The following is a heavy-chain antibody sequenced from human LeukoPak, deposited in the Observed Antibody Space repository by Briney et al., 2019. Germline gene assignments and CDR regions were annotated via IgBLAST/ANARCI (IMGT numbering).Heavy chain of an antibody. CDR1: GYTFTSYG. Sequence: ASVKVSCKASGYTFTSYGISWVRQAPGQGLEWMGWISGYNGNTNYAQNLQGRVTMTRDTSTSTVHMELSGLRSEDTAVYYCARDQEGFDYWGQGTLVTVSS. J-gene: IGHJ4*02. V-gene: IGHV1-18*01. CDR2: ISGYNGNT. CDR3: ARDQEGFDY.